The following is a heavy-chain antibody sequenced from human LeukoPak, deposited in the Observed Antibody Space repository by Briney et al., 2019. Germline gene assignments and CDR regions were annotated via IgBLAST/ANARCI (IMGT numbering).Heavy chain of an antibody. D-gene: IGHD6-13*01. CDR3: ARHGGSWTFDY. CDR1: GGSISSYY. V-gene: IGHV4-59*08. Sequence: SETLSLTCTVSGGSISSYYWSWIRQPPGKGLEWIAYISSSWSTNYNPSLKSRVTISVDTSKNQFSLKLSSVAAAGTAVYYCARHGGSWTFDYWGQGTLVTVSS. CDR2: ISSSWST. J-gene: IGHJ4*02.